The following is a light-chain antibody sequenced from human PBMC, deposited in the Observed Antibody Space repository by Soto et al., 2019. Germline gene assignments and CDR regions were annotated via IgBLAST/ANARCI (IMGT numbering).Light chain of an antibody. V-gene: IGKV3-15*01. Sequence: EIVMTQSPATLSVSPGERATLSCRASQSVSSNLAWYHQKPGQAPRLLIYGASTRETGIPARFSGSGSGTEFTLTISILHDEDLAVYYCSQYNKWPPNTFNQRTKMEIK. CDR3: SQYNKWPPNT. CDR2: GAS. J-gene: IGKJ2*01. CDR1: QSVSSN.